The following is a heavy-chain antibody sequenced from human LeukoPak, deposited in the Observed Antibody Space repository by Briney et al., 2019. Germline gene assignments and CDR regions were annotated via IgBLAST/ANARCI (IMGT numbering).Heavy chain of an antibody. CDR1: GFTFSSYW. Sequence: GGSLGLSCAASGFTFSSYWMHWVRQAPGKGLVWVSLINSDGSSTIYADSVKGRFTISRDNVKNTLYLQMNSLRAEDTAVYYCARGLTIFGVVNDAFDIWGQGTMVTVSS. V-gene: IGHV3-74*01. CDR2: INSDGSST. J-gene: IGHJ3*02. D-gene: IGHD3-3*01. CDR3: ARGLTIFGVVNDAFDI.